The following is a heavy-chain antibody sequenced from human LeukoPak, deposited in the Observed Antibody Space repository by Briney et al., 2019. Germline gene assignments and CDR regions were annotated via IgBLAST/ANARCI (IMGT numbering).Heavy chain of an antibody. Sequence: PGESLRLSCAASGFPFSSYGMHWVRQAPGKGLEWVAVIWNDVSKKFYADSVKGRFTLSRDNHKNAVYLQMNTLRVDDTAVYYCAKDRNIVIIPAAIEGFDYWGLGTLVTVAS. J-gene: IGHJ4*02. CDR2: IWNDVSKK. D-gene: IGHD2-2*01. V-gene: IGHV3-33*06. CDR1: GFPFSSYG. CDR3: AKDRNIVIIPAAIEGFDY.